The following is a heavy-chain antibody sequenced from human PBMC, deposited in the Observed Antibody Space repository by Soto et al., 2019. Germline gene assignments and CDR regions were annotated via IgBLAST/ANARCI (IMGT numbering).Heavy chain of an antibody. CDR3: ANRGVAASYFDY. D-gene: IGHD2-15*01. J-gene: IGHJ4*02. V-gene: IGHV3-23*01. CDR1: GFTFSSYA. CDR2: ISGSGGST. Sequence: GGSLRLSCAASGFTFSSYAMSWVRQAPGKGLEWVSAISGSGGSTYYADSVKGRFTISRDNSKNTLYLQMNSLRAEDTAVYYCANRGVAASYFDYWGQGTLVTVSS.